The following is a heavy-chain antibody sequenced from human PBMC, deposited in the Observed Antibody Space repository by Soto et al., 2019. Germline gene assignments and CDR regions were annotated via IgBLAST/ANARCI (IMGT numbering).Heavy chain of an antibody. CDR2: IIPIFGTA. J-gene: IGHJ6*02. CDR1: GGTFSSYA. CDR3: ARGRGHYDSLTGYQRTYYYDGMDV. D-gene: IGHD3-9*01. Sequence: QVQLVQSGAEVKKPGSSVKVSCKASGGTFSSYAISWVRQAPGQGLEWMGGIIPIFGTANYAQKFQGRVTITADKSTSTAYMELSSLRSEDTAVYYCARGRGHYDSLTGYQRTYYYDGMDVWGQGTTVTVSS. V-gene: IGHV1-69*06.